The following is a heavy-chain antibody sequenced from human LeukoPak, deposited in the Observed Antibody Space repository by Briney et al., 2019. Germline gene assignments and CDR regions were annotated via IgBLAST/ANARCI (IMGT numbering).Heavy chain of an antibody. V-gene: IGHV1-18*01. J-gene: IGHJ5*02. CDR3: ARGGLVPATVPNSFDP. Sequence: GASVKVSCKASGYTFTNYGVSWVRQAPGQGLEWMGWIRPYNGNTDYAQKLQGRVTLTTDTSTSTVYMELTSLRSDDTAVYYCARGGLVPATVPNSFDPWGQGTLVIVSS. D-gene: IGHD1-26*01. CDR1: GYTFTNYG. CDR2: IRPYNGNT.